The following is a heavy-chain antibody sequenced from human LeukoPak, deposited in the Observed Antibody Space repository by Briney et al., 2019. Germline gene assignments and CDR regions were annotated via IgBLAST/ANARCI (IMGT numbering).Heavy chain of an antibody. J-gene: IGHJ6*04. CDR2: ISPNNGNT. Sequence: ASVKVSRQASGYILTRCVISGVRPTAGRGLAWMGWISPNNGNTNEAQKLQGRVTMTTDPSTRTAYMELRSLRSDDSAVYYWARDLPYSSSWSYFYGMDVWGKGTTVTVYS. V-gene: IGHV1-18*04. CDR3: ARDLPYSSSWSYFYGMDV. D-gene: IGHD6-13*01. CDR1: GYILTRCV.